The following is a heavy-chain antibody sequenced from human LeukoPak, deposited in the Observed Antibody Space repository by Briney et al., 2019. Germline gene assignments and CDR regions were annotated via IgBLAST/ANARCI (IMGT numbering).Heavy chain of an antibody. D-gene: IGHD3-10*01. CDR3: ARGGTSGVVYYYYMDV. CDR1: GGSFSGYY. CDR2: INHSGST. J-gene: IGHJ6*03. Sequence: PSQTLPLTCAVYGGSFSGYYWSWIRQPPGKGLEWIGEINHSGSTNYNPSLKSRVTISVDTSKNQFSLKLSSVTAADTAVYYCARGGTSGVVYYYYMDVWGKGTTVTVSS. V-gene: IGHV4-34*01.